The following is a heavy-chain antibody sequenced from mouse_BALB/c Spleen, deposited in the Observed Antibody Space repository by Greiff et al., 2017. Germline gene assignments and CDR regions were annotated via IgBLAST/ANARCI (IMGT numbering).Heavy chain of an antibody. D-gene: IGHD1-2*01. V-gene: IGHV3-2*02. J-gene: IGHJ4*01. CDR3: ARRRLQYAMDY. CDR1: GYSITSDYA. Sequence: EVKLMESGPGLVKPSQSLSLTCTVTGYSITSDYAWNWIRQFPGNKLEWMGYISYSGSTSYNPSLKSRISITRDTSKNQFFLQLNSVTTEDTATYYCARRRLQYAMDYWGQGTSVTVSS. CDR2: ISYSGST.